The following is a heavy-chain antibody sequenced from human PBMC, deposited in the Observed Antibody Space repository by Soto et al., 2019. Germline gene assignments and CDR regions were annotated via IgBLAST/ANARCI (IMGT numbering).Heavy chain of an antibody. J-gene: IGHJ6*02. V-gene: IGHV1-2*02. D-gene: IGHD6-25*01. Sequence: QVQLVQSGAEVKKPGASVKVSCKASGYTFTDYYMHWVRQAPGQGLEWMGWINPNSGGTNYAQKFQGRVTMTMDTSISTAYMEVSRLRSDDTAVFYCASLSTVNGSYGMDVWGQGTTVTVSS. CDR2: INPNSGGT. CDR3: ASLSTVNGSYGMDV. CDR1: GYTFTDYY.